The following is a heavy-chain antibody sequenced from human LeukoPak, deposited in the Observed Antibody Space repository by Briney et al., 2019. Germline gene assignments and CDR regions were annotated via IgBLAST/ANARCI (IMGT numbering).Heavy chain of an antibody. Sequence: GGSLRLSCAASGFTFSKFWMSWVRQAPGRGLEWVANIKEDGSTKHYVDSVKGRFTISRDNAKNLLSLQMNYLRVEDTAVYYCATSDDSAATYWGQGTLVTVSS. CDR2: IKEDGSTK. V-gene: IGHV3-7*01. D-gene: IGHD6-25*01. CDR3: ATSDDSAATY. J-gene: IGHJ4*02. CDR1: GFTFSKFW.